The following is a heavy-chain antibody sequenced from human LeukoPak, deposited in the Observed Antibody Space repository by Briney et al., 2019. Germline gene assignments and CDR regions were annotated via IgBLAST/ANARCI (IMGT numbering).Heavy chain of an antibody. D-gene: IGHD3/OR15-3a*01. J-gene: IGHJ4*02. CDR2: ISGSGGST. CDR3: ARGRIGPDY. CDR1: GFTFSNYA. Sequence: GGSLRLSCAASGFTFSNYAMSWVRQAPGRGLEWVSAISGSGGSTYYADSVKGRFTISRDNSKNTLYLQMSSLRAEETAVYYCARGRIGPDYWGQGTLLTVSS. V-gene: IGHV3-23*01.